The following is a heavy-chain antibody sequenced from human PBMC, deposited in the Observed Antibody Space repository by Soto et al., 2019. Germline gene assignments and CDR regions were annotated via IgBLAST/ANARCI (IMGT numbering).Heavy chain of an antibody. V-gene: IGHV1-18*01. Sequence: QVQLVQSGAEVKKPGASVKVSCKASGYTFTSYGISWVRQAPGQGLEWMGWVSAYTGNTNYAQHLQSRVTMTTDTSTTTAYMELRSLRSDDTPVYYCARFQVVTPLDYWGQGTLVTVSS. CDR2: VSAYTGNT. D-gene: IGHD2-21*02. CDR3: ARFQVVTPLDY. J-gene: IGHJ4*02. CDR1: GYTFTSYG.